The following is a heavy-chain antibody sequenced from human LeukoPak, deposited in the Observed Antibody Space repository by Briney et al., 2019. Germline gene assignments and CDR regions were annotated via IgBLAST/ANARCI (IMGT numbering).Heavy chain of an antibody. CDR2: IGCDGDNT. CDR1: GFIFSNYG. CDR3: VRVNDYGDRNLYYFGY. V-gene: IGHV3-64D*06. D-gene: IGHD4-17*01. Sequence: GGSLRLSCSASGFIFSNYGMYWVRQAPGKGLEFVSAIGCDGDNTFYADSVKGRFTISRDNSKNTLYLQTSSLRGEDTAVYYCVRVNDYGDRNLYYFGYWGQGTLVTVSS. J-gene: IGHJ4*02.